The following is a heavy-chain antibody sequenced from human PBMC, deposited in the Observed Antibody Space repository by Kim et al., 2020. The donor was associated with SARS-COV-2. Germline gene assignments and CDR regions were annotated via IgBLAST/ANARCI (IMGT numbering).Heavy chain of an antibody. CDR3: ARGGEYSYGTVDYFEDVDY. V-gene: IGHV7-4-1*02. D-gene: IGHD5-18*01. J-gene: IGHJ4*02. CDR1: GYTFTSYA. Sequence: ASVKVSCKASGYTFTSYAMNWVRQAPGQGLEWMGWINTNTGNPTYAQGFTGRFVFSLDTSVSTAYLQISSLKAEDTAVYYCARGGEYSYGTVDYFEDVDYWGQGTLVTVSS. CDR2: INTNTGNP.